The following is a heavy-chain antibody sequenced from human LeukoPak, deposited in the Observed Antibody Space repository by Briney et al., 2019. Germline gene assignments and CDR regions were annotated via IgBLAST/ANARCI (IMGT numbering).Heavy chain of an antibody. CDR1: RFTFSNYW. CDR3: ARGKAALMDV. J-gene: IGHJ6*03. D-gene: IGHD6-6*01. V-gene: IGHV3-7*04. CDR2: IKEDGSEK. Sequence: GGSLRLSCEASRFTFSNYWMNWVRQAPGKGLEWVANIKEDGSEKYYVDSVRGRFTISRDNAKNSLYLQMNSLGGDDTALYYCARGKAALMDVWGKGTTVTASS.